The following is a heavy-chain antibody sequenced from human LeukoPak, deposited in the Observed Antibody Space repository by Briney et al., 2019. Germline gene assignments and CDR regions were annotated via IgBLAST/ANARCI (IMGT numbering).Heavy chain of an antibody. V-gene: IGHV3-73*01. Sequence: PGGSLRLSCAASGFTFSGSVMHWVRQASGKGLEWVGRIRSKASSYATAYAASVKGRFTISRDDSKNTAYLQMNSLKTEDTAVYYCISTYHDSSGGYSNIDYWGQGTLVTVSS. CDR3: ISTYHDSSGGYSNIDY. D-gene: IGHD3-22*01. CDR1: GFTFSGSV. J-gene: IGHJ4*02. CDR2: IRSKASSYAT.